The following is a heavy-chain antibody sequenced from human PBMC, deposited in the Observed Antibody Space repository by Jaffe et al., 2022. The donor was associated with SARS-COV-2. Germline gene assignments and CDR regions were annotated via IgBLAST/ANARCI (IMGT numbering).Heavy chain of an antibody. CDR1: GFSLSTSGVG. CDR3: AHTRPLSSSGYDPPGAFDI. D-gene: IGHD5-12*01. J-gene: IGHJ3*02. V-gene: IGHV2-5*02. CDR2: IYWDDDK. Sequence: QITLKESGPTLVKPTQTLTLTCTFSGFSLSTSGVGVGWIRQPPGKALEWLALIYWDDDKRYSPSLKSRLTITKDTSKNQVVLTMTNMDPVDTATYYCAHTRPLSSSGYDPPGAFDIWGQGTMVTVSS.